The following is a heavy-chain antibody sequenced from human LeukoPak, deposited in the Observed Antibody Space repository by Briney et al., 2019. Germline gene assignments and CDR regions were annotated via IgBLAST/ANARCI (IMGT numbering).Heavy chain of an antibody. Sequence: GGSLRLSCAASGFTFSSYWMHWVRQAPGKGLVWVSRVNSDGSSTSYADSVKGRFTISRDNAKNTLYLQMNSLRAEDTAVYYCARDRRWYDILTGYSGGNWFDPWGQGTLVTVSS. V-gene: IGHV3-74*01. J-gene: IGHJ5*02. CDR2: VNSDGSST. CDR3: ARDRRWYDILTGYSGGNWFDP. CDR1: GFTFSSYW. D-gene: IGHD3-9*01.